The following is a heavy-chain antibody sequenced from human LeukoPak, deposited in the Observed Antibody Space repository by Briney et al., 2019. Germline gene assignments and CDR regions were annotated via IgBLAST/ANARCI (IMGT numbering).Heavy chain of an antibody. CDR2: ISYDGSNK. V-gene: IGHV3-30-3*01. D-gene: IGHD3-10*01. Sequence: GGSLRLSCAASGFTFSSYSMHWVRQAPGKGLEWVAVISYDGSNKYYADSVKGRFTISRDNSKNTLYLQMNSLRAEDTAVYYCARDPAYYYGSGSYYNPTIYYYYYGMDVWGQGTTVTVSS. CDR1: GFTFSSYS. CDR3: ARDPAYYYGSGSYYNPTIYYYYYGMDV. J-gene: IGHJ6*02.